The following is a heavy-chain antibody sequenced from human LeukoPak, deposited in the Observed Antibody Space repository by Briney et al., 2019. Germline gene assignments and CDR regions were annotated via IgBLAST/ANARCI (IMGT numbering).Heavy chain of an antibody. Sequence: GASVKVSCKASGYTFTGYYVHWVRQAPGQGLEWMGWINPNSGGTNYAQKFQGRVTMTRDTSISTAYMELSRLRSDDTAVYYCARGITGTTLFSLGYFYMDVWGKGTTVTVSS. CDR1: GYTFTGYY. D-gene: IGHD1-7*01. CDR2: INPNSGGT. CDR3: ARGITGTTLFSLGYFYMDV. J-gene: IGHJ6*03. V-gene: IGHV1-2*02.